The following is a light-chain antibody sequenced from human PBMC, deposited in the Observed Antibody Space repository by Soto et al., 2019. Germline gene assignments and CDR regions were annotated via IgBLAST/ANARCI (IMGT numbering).Light chain of an antibody. J-gene: IGLJ3*02. CDR3: QSYDSSLNIWV. Sequence: QSVLTQSPSVSGAPGQRVTISCTGSSSNTGAGYDVHWYQQFPGTVPKLLIYGNRNRPSGVPDRFSGSKSGTSASLAITGFQAEDDADYYCQSYDSSLNIWVFGGGTKLTVL. CDR1: SSNTGAGYD. CDR2: GNR. V-gene: IGLV1-40*01.